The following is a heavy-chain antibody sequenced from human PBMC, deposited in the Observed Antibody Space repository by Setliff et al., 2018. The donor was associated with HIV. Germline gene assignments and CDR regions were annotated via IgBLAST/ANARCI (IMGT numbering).Heavy chain of an antibody. V-gene: IGHV3-30*19. CDR1: GFTFSSYG. J-gene: IGHJ6*04. Sequence: GGSLRLSCAASGFTFSSYGMHWVRQAPGKGLEWMAGIRLDGSDKFYADSVKGRFTISRDNSKNTLFLQMNTLRSEDTAVYYCARDPYCSGGSCYNEKDVWGKGTTVTVSS. CDR3: ARDPYCSGGSCYNEKDV. D-gene: IGHD2-15*01. CDR2: IRLDGSDK.